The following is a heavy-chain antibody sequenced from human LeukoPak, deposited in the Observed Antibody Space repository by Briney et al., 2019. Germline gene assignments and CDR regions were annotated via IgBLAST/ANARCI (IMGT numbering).Heavy chain of an antibody. Sequence: GSLRLSCVASGFTFSSYSMNWVRQAPGKGLEWVSYINSKTQTYADSVKGRFTISRDEAKNSLYLQMNSLRVEDTAVYYCARDSHWAFDYWGQGTLVTVSS. CDR3: ARDSHWAFDY. CDR1: GFTFSSYS. J-gene: IGHJ4*02. V-gene: IGHV3-48*01. CDR2: INSKTQT. D-gene: IGHD7-27*01.